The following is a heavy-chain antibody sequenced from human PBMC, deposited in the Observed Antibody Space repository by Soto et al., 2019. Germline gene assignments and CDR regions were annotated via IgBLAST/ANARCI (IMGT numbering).Heavy chain of an antibody. V-gene: IGHV1-8*01. Sequence: QVQLVQSGAEVKKPGASVKVSCKASGYTFTSYDINWVRQATGQGLEWMGWMNPNSGNTGYAQKFQGRVTMTSNTSISTAYMELSSLRSDDTAVYYCARGDYYYYGMDVWGQGTTVTVSS. CDR2: MNPNSGNT. CDR1: GYTFTSYD. J-gene: IGHJ6*02. CDR3: ARGDYYYYGMDV.